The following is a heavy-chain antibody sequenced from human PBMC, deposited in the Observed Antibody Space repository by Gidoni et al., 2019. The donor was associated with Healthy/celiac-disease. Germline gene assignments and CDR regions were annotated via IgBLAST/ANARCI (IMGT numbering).Heavy chain of an antibody. CDR3: VKDVAGPPGWYFDL. D-gene: IGHD3-10*01. J-gene: IGHJ2*01. V-gene: IGHV3-64D*06. CDR1: GFTFSSSA. Sequence: EVQLVESGGGLVQPGGSLSLPCSASGFTFSSSAMHWVRQAPGKVMEYVAAISSNGGSTYYADPVKGRFTISRDNSKNTLYLQMSSLRAEDTAVYYCVKDVAGPPGWYFDLWGRGTLVTVSS. CDR2: ISSNGGST.